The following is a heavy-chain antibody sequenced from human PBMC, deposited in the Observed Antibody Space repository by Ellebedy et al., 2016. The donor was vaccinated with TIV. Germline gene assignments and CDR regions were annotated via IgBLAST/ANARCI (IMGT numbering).Heavy chain of an antibody. J-gene: IGHJ4*02. CDR1: GDSFSSDSSY. CDR3: ARGGWSMAY. Sequence: SETLSLTXTVSGDSFSSDSSYWSWIRQSTGKGLEWIGYIYHTGDTYYNPSLKNRVTISVDTSKNQFSLQLNSVTAADTAVYFCARGGWSMAYWGQGTLVTVSS. V-gene: IGHV4-61*01. CDR2: IYHTGDT. D-gene: IGHD2-15*01.